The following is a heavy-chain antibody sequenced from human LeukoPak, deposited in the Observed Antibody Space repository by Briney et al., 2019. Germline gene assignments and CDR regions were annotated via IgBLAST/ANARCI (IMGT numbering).Heavy chain of an antibody. CDR1: GGSISGYY. D-gene: IGHD3-22*01. Sequence: SETLSLTCTVSGGSISGYYWSWIRQPAGKGLEWIGRIYTSGSTNYNPSLKSRVTMSVDTSKNQFSLRLSSVTAADTAVYYCARVYYDSSGYLYPFDIWGQGTMVNVSS. V-gene: IGHV4-4*07. J-gene: IGHJ3*02. CDR3: ARVYYDSSGYLYPFDI. CDR2: IYTSGST.